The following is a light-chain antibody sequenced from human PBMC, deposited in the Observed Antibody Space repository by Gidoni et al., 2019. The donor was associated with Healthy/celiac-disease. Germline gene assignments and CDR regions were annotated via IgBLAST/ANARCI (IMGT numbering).Light chain of an antibody. J-gene: IGLJ1*01. Sequence: QSALTQPASVSGSPGQTITISCTGTSSDVGGYNYVSWYQQHPGKAPKLMIYDVSNRPSVVSNRFSGSKSGNTASLTISGLQAEDEADYYCSSYTSSSTPYYFFGTGTKVTVL. CDR1: SSDVGGYNY. V-gene: IGLV2-14*01. CDR2: DVS. CDR3: SSYTSSSTPYYF.